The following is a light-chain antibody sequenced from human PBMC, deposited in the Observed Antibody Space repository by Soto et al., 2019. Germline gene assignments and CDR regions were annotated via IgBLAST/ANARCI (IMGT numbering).Light chain of an antibody. CDR2: DVS. CDR1: SSDVGAYNY. CDR3: CSYADNYSYV. Sequence: QSALTQPRSVSGSPGQSGTISCTGTSSDVGAYNYVSWYQQHPGKAPKLMTYDVSKRPSGVPDRFSGSKSGNTASLSISGLQAEDEADSYCCSYADNYSYVFGTGTKVTVL. V-gene: IGLV2-11*01. J-gene: IGLJ1*01.